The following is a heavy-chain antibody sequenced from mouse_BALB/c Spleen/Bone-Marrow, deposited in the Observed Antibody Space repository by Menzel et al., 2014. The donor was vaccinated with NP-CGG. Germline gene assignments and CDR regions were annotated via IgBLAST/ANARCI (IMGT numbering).Heavy chain of an antibody. CDR3: AREREITTVVAGDWYFDV. Sequence: VQLQQSGAELVRPGASVKLSCKASGYSFTSYWMNWVKQRPGQSLEWIGMIHPSDSETRLNQKFKDKATLTVDKSSSTAYMQLSSPTSEDSAVYYCAREREITTVVAGDWYFDVWGAGTTVTVSS. CDR1: GYSFTSYW. CDR2: IHPSDSET. D-gene: IGHD1-1*01. J-gene: IGHJ1*01. V-gene: IGHV1-61*01.